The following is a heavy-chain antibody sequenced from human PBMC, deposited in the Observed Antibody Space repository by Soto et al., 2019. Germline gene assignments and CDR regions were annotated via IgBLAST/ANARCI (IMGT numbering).Heavy chain of an antibody. Sequence: GGSLRLSCAASGFDFSDHGMHWVRQAPGEGLEWVTVISYDGTAKYYKESVKGRFTTSRDNSKKTLYLQIDSLRVEDTAVYYCARDEGRFLRHYFNYGIDVWGLGTPVTVSS. CDR3: ARDEGRFLRHYFNYGIDV. V-gene: IGHV3-33*05. D-gene: IGHD3-3*01. J-gene: IGHJ6*02. CDR2: ISYDGTAK. CDR1: GFDFSDHG.